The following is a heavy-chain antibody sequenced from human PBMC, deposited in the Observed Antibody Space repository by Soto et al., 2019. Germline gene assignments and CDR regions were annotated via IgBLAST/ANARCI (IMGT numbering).Heavy chain of an antibody. CDR3: ARDKISEITMVRGVPTGYFDY. Sequence: ASVKVSCKASGYTFTGYYMHWVRQAPGQGLEWMGIINPSGGSTSYAQKFQGRVTMTRDTSTSTVYMELSSLRSEDTAVYYCARDKISEITMVRGVPTGYFDYWGQGTLVTVSS. CDR1: GYTFTGYY. D-gene: IGHD3-10*01. V-gene: IGHV1-46*01. CDR2: INPSGGST. J-gene: IGHJ4*02.